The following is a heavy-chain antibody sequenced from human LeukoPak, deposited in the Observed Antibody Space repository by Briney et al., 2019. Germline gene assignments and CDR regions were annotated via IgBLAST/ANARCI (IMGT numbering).Heavy chain of an antibody. CDR1: GGSISSGAHY. CDR3: ARGIRLLAALTLHPDWFDP. D-gene: IGHD6-25*01. V-gene: IGHV4-39*07. Sequence: KPSETLSLTCTVSGGSISSGAHYWGWIRQPPGKGLEWIGSSHYTGSSYYNPSLKSRVTISVDTSKNQFSLNLSSVTAADTAVYYCARGIRLLAALTLHPDWFDPWGQGTLVTVSS. J-gene: IGHJ5*02. CDR2: SHYTGSS.